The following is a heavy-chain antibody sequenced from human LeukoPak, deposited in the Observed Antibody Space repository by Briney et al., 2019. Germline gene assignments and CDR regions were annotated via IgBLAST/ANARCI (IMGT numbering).Heavy chain of an antibody. D-gene: IGHD3-10*01. CDR1: GFTFSSYG. V-gene: IGHV3-30*18. CDR2: ISYDGSNK. Sequence: GGSLRLSCAASGFTFSSYGMHWVRQAPGKGLDWVAVISYDGSNKYYVDSVKGRFTISRDNSKNMLYLQTNSLRAEDTAVYYCAKDELLWFGEFDAFDIWGQGTMVTVSS. J-gene: IGHJ3*02. CDR3: AKDELLWFGEFDAFDI.